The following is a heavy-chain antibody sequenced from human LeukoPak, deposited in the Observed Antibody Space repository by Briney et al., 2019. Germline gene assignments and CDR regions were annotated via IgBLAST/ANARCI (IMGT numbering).Heavy chain of an antibody. V-gene: IGHV4-4*02. Sequence: PSGTLSLTCAVSGGSISSSNWWSWVRQPPGKGLEWIGEIYHSGSTNYNPSLKSRVTISVDKSKNQFSLKLSSVTAADTAVYYCARVGPPCGGGSCYSYYYYYGMDVWGQGTTVTVSS. CDR2: IYHSGST. J-gene: IGHJ6*02. CDR3: ARVGPPCGGGSCYSYYYYYGMDV. CDR1: GGSISSSNW. D-gene: IGHD2-15*01.